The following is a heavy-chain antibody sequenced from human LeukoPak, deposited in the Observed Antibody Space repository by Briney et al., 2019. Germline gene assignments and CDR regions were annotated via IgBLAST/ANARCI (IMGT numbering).Heavy chain of an antibody. CDR2: IKQDGSEK. CDR1: GFTFSSYW. D-gene: IGHD3-3*01. V-gene: IGHV3-7*01. CDR3: ARDPGVRYYDFWSGYYSEYYGMDV. J-gene: IGHJ6*02. Sequence: PGGSLRLSCAASGFTFSSYWMSWVRQAPGKGLEWAANIKQDGSEKYYVDSVKGRFTISRDNAKNSLYLQMNSLRAEDTAVYYCARDPGVRYYDFWSGYYSEYYGMDVWGQGTTVTVSS.